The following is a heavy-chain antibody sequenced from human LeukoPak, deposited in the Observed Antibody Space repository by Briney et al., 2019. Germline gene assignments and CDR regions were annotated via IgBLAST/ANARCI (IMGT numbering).Heavy chain of an antibody. CDR3: ARDEATMTSFDY. CDR2: ISRSGTTI. CDR1: GFTFSSYE. J-gene: IGHJ4*02. D-gene: IGHD5-12*01. V-gene: IGHV3-48*03. Sequence: GGSLRLSCAASGFTFSSYEMNRVRQAPGKGLEWVSYISRSGTTIYYADSVKGRFTISRDNAKNSLYLQMNSLRAEDTAVYYCARDEATMTSFDYWGQGTLVTVSS.